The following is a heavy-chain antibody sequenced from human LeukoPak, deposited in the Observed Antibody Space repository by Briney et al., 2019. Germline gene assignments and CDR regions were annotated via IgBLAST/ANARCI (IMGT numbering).Heavy chain of an antibody. V-gene: IGHV3-30*04. Sequence: GGSLRLSYAASGFTFSSYAMHWVRQAPGKGLEWVAVISYDGSNKYYADSVKGRFTISRDNSKNTLYLQMNSLRAEDTAVYYCARDQEQWLPVGYFDYWGQGTLVTVSS. CDR3: ARDQEQWLPVGYFDY. D-gene: IGHD6-19*01. J-gene: IGHJ4*02. CDR2: ISYDGSNK. CDR1: GFTFSSYA.